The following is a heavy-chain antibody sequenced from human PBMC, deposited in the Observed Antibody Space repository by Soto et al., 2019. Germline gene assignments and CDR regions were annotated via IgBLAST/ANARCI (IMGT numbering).Heavy chain of an antibody. V-gene: IGHV2-26*01. CDR1: GLSITDSEMG. J-gene: IGHJ5*02. CDR2: IDSSGEK. CDR3: ARRHLAVAVSPWFDP. Sequence: QVTLKESGPVLVKPTETLTLRCTVSGLSITDSEMGVSWIRQPPGQPLEWLAHIDSSGEKSYRTFPKSRLAISKDPSKSQIVLTMTNMDPADTATYYCARRHLAVAVSPWFDPWGQGIPVTVSS. D-gene: IGHD6-19*01.